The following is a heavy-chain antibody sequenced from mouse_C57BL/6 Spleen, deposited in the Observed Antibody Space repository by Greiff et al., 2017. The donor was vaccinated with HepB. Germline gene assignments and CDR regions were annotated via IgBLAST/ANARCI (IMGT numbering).Heavy chain of an antibody. CDR1: GFTFSSYA. J-gene: IGHJ3*01. Sequence: EVKLVESGGGLVKPGGSLKLSCAASGFTFSSYAMSWVRQTPEKRLEWVATISDGGSYTYYPDNVKGRFTISRDNAKNNLYLQMSHLKSEDTAMYYCARDRSGPTGTFAYWGQGTLVTVSA. CDR3: ARDRSGPTGTFAY. V-gene: IGHV5-4*01. D-gene: IGHD4-1*02. CDR2: ISDGGSYT.